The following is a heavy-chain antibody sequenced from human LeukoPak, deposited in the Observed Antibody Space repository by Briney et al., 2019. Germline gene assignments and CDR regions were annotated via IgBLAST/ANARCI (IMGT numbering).Heavy chain of an antibody. CDR1: GFTFSNYW. CDR2: IKQDESEK. Sequence: GGSLRLSCAASGFTFSNYWMTWVRQAPGKGLEWVANIKQDESEKYYVDSVKGRFTVSRDNSKNSVYLQMNSLRAEDTAMYYCATPVGGVWSFDYWGQGTLVTVSS. V-gene: IGHV3-7*01. J-gene: IGHJ4*02. CDR3: ATPVGGVWSFDY. D-gene: IGHD2-15*01.